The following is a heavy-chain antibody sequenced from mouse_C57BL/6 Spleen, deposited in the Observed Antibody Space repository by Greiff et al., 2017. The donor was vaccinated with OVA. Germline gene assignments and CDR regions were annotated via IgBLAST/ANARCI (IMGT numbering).Heavy chain of an antibody. Sequence: QVQLQQPGAELVKPGASVKLSCKASGYTFTSSWMQWVKQRPGQGLEWIGEIDPSDIYTNYNQKFKGKATLTVDTSSSTAYMQLSSLTSEDSAVYYCARRFDYYGSSPFAYWGQGTLVTVSA. D-gene: IGHD1-1*01. CDR2: IDPSDIYT. CDR3: ARRFDYYGSSPFAY. V-gene: IGHV1-50*01. J-gene: IGHJ3*01. CDR1: GYTFTSSW.